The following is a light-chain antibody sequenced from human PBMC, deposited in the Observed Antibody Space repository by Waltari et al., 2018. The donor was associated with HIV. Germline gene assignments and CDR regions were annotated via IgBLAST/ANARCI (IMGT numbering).Light chain of an antibody. V-gene: IGKV3-20*01. CDR2: GAS. Sequence: EIVLTQSPGTLSLSPGDRATCSCRASQSVPTRFLAWYPQKRGQPPRLLIYGASSRASGIPGRVRGGGSEADVTVTISRLEPEDLAVYYCLQQGSVPYTFGQGTKWESK. CDR3: LQQGSVPYT. CDR1: QSVPTRF. J-gene: IGKJ2*01.